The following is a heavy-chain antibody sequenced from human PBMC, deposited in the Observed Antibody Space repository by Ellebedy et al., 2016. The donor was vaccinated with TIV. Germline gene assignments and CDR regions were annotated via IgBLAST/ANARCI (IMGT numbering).Heavy chain of an antibody. CDR3: ARSHFGGSYGMDV. CDR2: IIPILNIA. Sequence: AASVQVSCKASGGTFSSYTISWVRQAPGQGLDWMGRIIPILNIANYAQKFQGRVTITADKSTSTAYMELSSLRSEDTAVYFCARSHFGGSYGMDVWGQGTTVTVSS. V-gene: IGHV1-69*02. CDR1: GGTFSSYT. D-gene: IGHD3-16*01. J-gene: IGHJ6*02.